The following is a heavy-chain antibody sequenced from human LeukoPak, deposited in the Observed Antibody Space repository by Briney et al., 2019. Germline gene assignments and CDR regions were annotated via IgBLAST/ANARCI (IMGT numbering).Heavy chain of an antibody. D-gene: IGHD5-12*01. J-gene: IGHJ5*02. Sequence: ASVKVSCKASGYTFTGYYMHWVRQAPGQGLEWMGWINPNSGGTNYAQKFQGWVTMTRDTSISTAYMELSRLRSDDTAVYYCARDGWLHMYNWFDPWGQGTLVTVSS. CDR1: GYTFTGYY. V-gene: IGHV1-2*04. CDR3: ARDGWLHMYNWFDP. CDR2: INPNSGGT.